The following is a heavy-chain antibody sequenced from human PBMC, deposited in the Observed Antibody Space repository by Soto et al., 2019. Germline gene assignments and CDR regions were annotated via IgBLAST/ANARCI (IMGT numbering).Heavy chain of an antibody. V-gene: IGHV1-69*02. CDR2: IIPILGIA. Sequence: QVQLVQSGAEVKKPGSSVKVSCKASGGTFSSYTISWVRQAPGQGLEWMGRIIPILGIANYAQKFQGRVTITADKSTSTAYMELSSLRSEDTAVYYCARGGEWLPNDYWGQGTLFTVSS. CDR3: ARGGEWLPNDY. J-gene: IGHJ4*02. CDR1: GGTFSSYT. D-gene: IGHD3-3*01.